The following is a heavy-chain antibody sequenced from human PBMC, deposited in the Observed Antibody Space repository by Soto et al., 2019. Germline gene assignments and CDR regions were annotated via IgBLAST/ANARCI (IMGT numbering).Heavy chain of an antibody. CDR3: AAAMIAWEPTDY. CDR1: GFTFTSSA. V-gene: IGHV1-58*01. D-gene: IGHD1-26*01. Sequence: ASVKVSCKASGFTFTSSAVQWVRQARGQRLEWIGWIVVGSGNTNYAQKFQERVTITRDMSTSTAYMELSSLRSEDTAVYYCAAAMIAWEPTDYWGQGTLVTVSS. J-gene: IGHJ4*02. CDR2: IVVGSGNT.